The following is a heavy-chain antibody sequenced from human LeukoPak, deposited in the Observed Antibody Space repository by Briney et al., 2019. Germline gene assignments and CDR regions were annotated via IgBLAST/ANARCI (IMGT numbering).Heavy chain of an antibody. Sequence: GGSLRLSCAASGFTFSSYSMNWVRQAPGKGLEWVSSISSSSSYIYYADSVKGRFTISRDNAKNSLYLQMNSLRAEDTAVYYCARDYNCSGGSCYSRRSYYYGMDVWGQGTTVTVSS. CDR2: ISSSSSYI. CDR1: GFTFSSYS. D-gene: IGHD2-15*01. V-gene: IGHV3-21*01. J-gene: IGHJ6*02. CDR3: ARDYNCSGGSCYSRRSYYYGMDV.